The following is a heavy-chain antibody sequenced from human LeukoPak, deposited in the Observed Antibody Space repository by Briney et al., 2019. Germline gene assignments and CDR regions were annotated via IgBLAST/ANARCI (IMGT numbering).Heavy chain of an antibody. D-gene: IGHD3-16*01. Sequence: VASVKVSCKASGYTFTSYDINWVRQAPGQGREWMGWMNPNSGNTGYAQKFQGRVTMTRNTSISTAYMELSSLRSEDTAVYYCATTYYDYVWGLGVFDYWGQGTLVTVSS. CDR2: MNPNSGNT. CDR1: GYTFTSYD. CDR3: ATTYYDYVWGLGVFDY. J-gene: IGHJ4*02. V-gene: IGHV1-8*01.